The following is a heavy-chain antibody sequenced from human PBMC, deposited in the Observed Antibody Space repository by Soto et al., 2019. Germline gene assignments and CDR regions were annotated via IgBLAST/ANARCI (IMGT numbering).Heavy chain of an antibody. Sequence: SETLSLTCAVYGGSFSGYYWSWIRQPPGKGLEWIGEINHSGSTNYNPSLKSRVTISVDTSKNQFSLKLSSVTAADTAVYYCARGRSGYYSPAYYYYMDVWGKGTTVTVSS. CDR2: INHSGST. CDR1: GGSFSGYY. V-gene: IGHV4-34*01. CDR3: ARGRSGYYSPAYYYYMDV. D-gene: IGHD3-3*01. J-gene: IGHJ6*03.